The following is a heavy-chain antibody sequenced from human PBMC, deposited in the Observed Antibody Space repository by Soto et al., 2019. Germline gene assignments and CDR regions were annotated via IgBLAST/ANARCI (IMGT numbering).Heavy chain of an antibody. CDR1: GGTFSRSG. J-gene: IGHJ6*02. CDR3: ARCPQPPDTAVPYAVDV. V-gene: IGHV1-69*18. CDR2: IVPSVDTT. D-gene: IGHD5-18*01. Sequence: QVQLVQSGTEVKKPGASVKVSCKASGGTFSRSGFHWVRQAPGQGLEWMGMIVPSVDTTNYAQKFQARVTISADQFTSTVYMKLRSLRSVDTAVYYCARCPQPPDTAVPYAVDVWGQGTRVIVSS.